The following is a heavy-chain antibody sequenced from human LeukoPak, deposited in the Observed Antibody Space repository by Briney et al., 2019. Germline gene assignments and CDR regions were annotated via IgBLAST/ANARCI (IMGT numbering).Heavy chain of an antibody. CDR3: ARLRGNYFPDY. V-gene: IGHV4-59*01. D-gene: IGHD4-11*01. J-gene: IGHJ4*02. CDR1: GGSMSNYY. CDR2: IYYSGST. Sequence: PSETLSLTCGVSGGSMSNYYRTWIRQSPGKGLEWIGYIYYSGSTNYNPSLKSRLTISVDTSKNHFSLHLSSVTAADTAVYYCARLRGNYFPDYWGQGTLVTVSS.